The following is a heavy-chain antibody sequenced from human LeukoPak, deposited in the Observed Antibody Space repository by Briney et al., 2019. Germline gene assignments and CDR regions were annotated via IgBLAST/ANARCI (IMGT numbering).Heavy chain of an antibody. V-gene: IGHV3-49*04. J-gene: IGHJ4*02. Sequence: PGGSLRLSCAASGFTFSNYAMSWVRQTPGKGLEWVGFIRSKAYGGTTEYAASVKGRFTISRDDSKSIAYLQMNSLKTEDTAVYYCTRVFRQTLDYWGQGTLVTVSS. CDR3: TRVFRQTLDY. CDR2: IRSKAYGGTT. CDR1: GFTFSNYA.